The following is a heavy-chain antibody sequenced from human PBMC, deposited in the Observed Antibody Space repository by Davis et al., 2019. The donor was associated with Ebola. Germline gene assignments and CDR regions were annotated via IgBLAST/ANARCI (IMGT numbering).Heavy chain of an antibody. D-gene: IGHD1-26*01. CDR3: AGLGATLFH. J-gene: IGHJ4*02. V-gene: IGHV4-59*11. CDR2: IYYSGST. Sequence: SETLSLTCTVSGGSISSHYWSWIRQPPGTGLEWIGFIYYSGSTNYNPSLKSRVTISVDTSKNQFSLKLSSVTAADTAVYYCAGLGATLFHWGQGTLVTVSS. CDR1: GGSISSHY.